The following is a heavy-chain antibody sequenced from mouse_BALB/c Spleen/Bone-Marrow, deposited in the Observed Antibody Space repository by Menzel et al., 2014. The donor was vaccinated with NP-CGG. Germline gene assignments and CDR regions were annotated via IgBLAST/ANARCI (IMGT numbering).Heavy chain of an antibody. CDR3: TRDLYDGYSYYAMDY. V-gene: IGHV5-6-4*01. Sequence: DVMLVESGGGLVKPGGSLKLSCAASGFTSSSYTMSWVRQTPEKRLEWVATISSGGSYTYYPDSVKGRFTISRDNAKNTLYLQMSSLKSEDTAMYYCTRDLYDGYSYYAMDYWGQGTSVTVSS. J-gene: IGHJ4*01. CDR1: GFTSSSYT. D-gene: IGHD2-3*01. CDR2: ISSGGSYT.